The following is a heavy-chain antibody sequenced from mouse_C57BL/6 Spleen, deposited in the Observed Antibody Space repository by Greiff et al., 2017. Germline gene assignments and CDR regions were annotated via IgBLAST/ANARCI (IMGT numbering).Heavy chain of an antibody. CDR2: ISYDGSN. CDR1: GYSITSGYY. V-gene: IGHV3-6*01. J-gene: IGHJ1*03. CDR3: ARHSGGYFDV. Sequence: DVHLVESGPGLVKPSQSLSLTCSVTGYSITSGYYWNWIRQFPGNKLEWMGYISYDGSNNYNPSLKNRISITRDTSKNQFFLKLNSVTTEDTATYYCARHSGGYFDVWGTGTTVTVSS. D-gene: IGHD3-2*02.